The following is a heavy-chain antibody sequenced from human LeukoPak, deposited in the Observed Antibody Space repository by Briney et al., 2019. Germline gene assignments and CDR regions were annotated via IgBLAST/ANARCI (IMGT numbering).Heavy chain of an antibody. CDR2: IWSDGSNE. Sequence: GGALRLSCAASGFSFSTYAMHWVRQAPGKGLDWVAMIWSDGSNEYYADSVKGRFTISRDNSKNTLYLQMNNLRAEDTAVYFCTAGAFCGGDCSSYFDFWGQGTLVTVSS. CDR1: GFSFSTYA. J-gene: IGHJ4*02. D-gene: IGHD2-21*01. CDR3: TAGAFCGGDCSSYFDF. V-gene: IGHV3-33*01.